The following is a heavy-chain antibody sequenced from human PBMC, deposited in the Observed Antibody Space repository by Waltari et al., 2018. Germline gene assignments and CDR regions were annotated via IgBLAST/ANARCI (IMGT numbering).Heavy chain of an antibody. CDR1: GGSISSGNYY. CDR3: ARVDNLQGGIDF. D-gene: IGHD3-16*01. V-gene: IGHV4-61*02. Sequence: QVQLQESGPGLVKPSQTLSLTCTVSGGSISSGNYYWSWIRQPAGRGLEWIGRIYASGDTDYNPSLKSRVAISIDTSKNLFSLKLSSVTATDTAVYYCARVDNLQGGIDFWGQGTLVTVSS. J-gene: IGHJ4*02. CDR2: IYASGDT.